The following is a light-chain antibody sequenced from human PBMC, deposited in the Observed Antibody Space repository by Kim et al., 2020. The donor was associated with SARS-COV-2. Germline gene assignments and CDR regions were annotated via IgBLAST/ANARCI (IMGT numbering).Light chain of an antibody. J-gene: IGLJ2*01. CDR3: ATWDDSLNGPV. CDR2: SND. Sequence: GRRVTISCSGNRVNIGSNSVSWYQQIPSTAPRLLIHSNDQRPSGVPDRFSGSASGTSASLDISGLQSDDEAFYYCATWDDSLNGPVFGGGTQLTVL. CDR1: RVNIGSNS. V-gene: IGLV1-44*01.